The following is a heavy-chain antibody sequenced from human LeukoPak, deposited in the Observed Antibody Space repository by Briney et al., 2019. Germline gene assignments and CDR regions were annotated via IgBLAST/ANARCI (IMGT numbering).Heavy chain of an antibody. V-gene: IGHV1-2*02. J-gene: IGHJ4*02. D-gene: IGHD2-15*01. Sequence: ASVKVSCKASAYTFGDYYMHWVRQAPGQGLEWMGWINPNSGGTDYAEKFQGRVTMTRDTSIGTAYMELSRLRSDDTAVYYCARRYCSGGSCYVDSWGQGTLVTVSP. CDR3: ARRYCSGGSCYVDS. CDR2: INPNSGGT. CDR1: AYTFGDYY.